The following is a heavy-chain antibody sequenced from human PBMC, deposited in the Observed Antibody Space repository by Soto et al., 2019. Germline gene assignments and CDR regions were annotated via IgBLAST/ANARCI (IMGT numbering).Heavy chain of an antibody. D-gene: IGHD6-19*01. CDR3: ARSSGPGSGWYVVYFDY. J-gene: IGHJ4*02. CDR2: IIPIFGTA. Sequence: QVQLVQSGAEVKKPGSSVKVSCKASGGTFSSYAISWVRQAPGHGLEWMGGIIPIFGTANYAQKFQGRVTITADESTSTAYMELSSLRSEDTDVYYCARSSGPGSGWYVVYFDYWGQGTLVTVS. CDR1: GGTFSSYA. V-gene: IGHV1-69*01.